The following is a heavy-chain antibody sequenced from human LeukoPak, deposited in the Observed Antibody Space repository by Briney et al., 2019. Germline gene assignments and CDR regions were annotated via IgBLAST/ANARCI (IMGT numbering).Heavy chain of an antibody. CDR3: GRSKAARRQVPLDY. D-gene: IGHD6-6*01. J-gene: IGHJ4*02. V-gene: IGHV4-4*07. CDR1: GGAISSYY. CDR2: IYTSGST. Sequence: SETLSLTCTVSGGAISSYYWSWIRQPAGKRLEWIGRIYTSGSTKSNPSLTSRVTLSVDTPKKQFSPKLCSLTAPDTAVYYTGRSKAARRQVPLDYRDQGTLVTVSS.